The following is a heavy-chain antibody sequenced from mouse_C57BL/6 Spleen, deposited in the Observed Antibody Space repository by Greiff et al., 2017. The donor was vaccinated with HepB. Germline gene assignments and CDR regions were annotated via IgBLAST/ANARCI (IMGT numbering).Heavy chain of an antibody. J-gene: IGHJ1*03. V-gene: IGHV1-82*01. D-gene: IGHD2-12*01. Sequence: QVQLQQSGPELVKPGASVKISCKASGYAFSSSWMNWVKQRPGKGLEWIGRIYPGDGDTNYNGKFKGKATLTADKSPSTAYMQLSSLTSEDSAVYFCARLRGWYFDVWGTGTTVTVSS. CDR2: IYPGDGDT. CDR1: GYAFSSSW. CDR3: ARLRGWYFDV.